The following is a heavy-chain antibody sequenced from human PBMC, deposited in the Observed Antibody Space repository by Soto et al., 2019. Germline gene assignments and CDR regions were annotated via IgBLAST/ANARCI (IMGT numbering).Heavy chain of an antibody. CDR1: GGSISSSYYY. CDR2: IYYSGST. D-gene: IGHD3-10*01. Sequence: SSETLSLTCTVSGGSISSSYYYWGWIRQPPGKGLEWIGSIYYSGSTYYNPSLKSRVTISVDTSKNQFSLKLSSVTAADTAVYYCARTENYGPGSYLYYLDYWGQGTLVTVS. J-gene: IGHJ4*02. CDR3: ARTENYGPGSYLYYLDY. V-gene: IGHV4-39*01.